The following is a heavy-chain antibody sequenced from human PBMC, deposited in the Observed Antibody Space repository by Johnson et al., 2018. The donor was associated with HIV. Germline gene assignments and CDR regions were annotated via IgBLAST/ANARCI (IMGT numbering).Heavy chain of an antibody. CDR1: GFTFSSYW. J-gene: IGHJ3*02. CDR2: IKQDGSEK. CDR3: ARDRMRGATKDAFDI. V-gene: IGHV3-7*01. D-gene: IGHD1-26*01. Sequence: VQLVESGGGLVQPGGSLRLSCEASGFTFSSYWMTWVRQAPGKGLEWVANIKQDGSEKNYLDSVRGRFIISRDNAKNTLYLQMNSLRAEDTAMYYCARDRMRGATKDAFDIWGQGTMVTVSS.